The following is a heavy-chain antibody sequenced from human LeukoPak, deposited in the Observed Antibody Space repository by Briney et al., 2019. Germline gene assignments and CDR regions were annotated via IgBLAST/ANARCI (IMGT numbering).Heavy chain of an antibody. D-gene: IGHD3-10*01. V-gene: IGHV3-23*01. CDR1: GFTFNNYA. Sequence: GGSLRLSCAASGFTFNNYAMSWVRQAPGKGLEWVSGISGSGHNTYYADSVQGRFTVSRDNDKNTLLLQLGSLTVDDTAVYYCAKPTHYYGSGIDAFDIWGQGTMVTVSS. CDR2: ISGSGHNT. J-gene: IGHJ3*02. CDR3: AKPTHYYGSGIDAFDI.